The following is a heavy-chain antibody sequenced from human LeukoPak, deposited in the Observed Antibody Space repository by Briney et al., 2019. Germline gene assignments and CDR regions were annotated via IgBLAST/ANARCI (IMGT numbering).Heavy chain of an antibody. Sequence: ASVKVSCKAAGYNFDKFGIAWVRQAPGQGLEWMGWINTHNGNTKYAQQYQGRVTMTTDTSTSTVYMELRSLRSDDTAVYFCARDTPQHLKRYDYWGQGTQVTVSS. D-gene: IGHD6-13*01. CDR1: GYNFDKFG. CDR3: ARDTPQHLKRYDY. CDR2: INTHNGNT. V-gene: IGHV1-18*01. J-gene: IGHJ4*02.